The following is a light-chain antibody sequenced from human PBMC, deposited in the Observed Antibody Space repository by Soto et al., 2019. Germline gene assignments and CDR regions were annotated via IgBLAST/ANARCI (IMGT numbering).Light chain of an antibody. V-gene: IGLV2-14*01. Sequence: QSALTQPASVSGSPGQSITISCAGTSSDVGGYNYVSWYQQHPGKAPKLIIYEVNNRPSGVSNRFSGSKSGNTASLTISGLPTEHEADYYCSSYTRSSNLVVFGGGSQLTVL. CDR3: SSYTRSSNLVV. CDR2: EVN. J-gene: IGLJ2*01. CDR1: SSDVGGYNY.